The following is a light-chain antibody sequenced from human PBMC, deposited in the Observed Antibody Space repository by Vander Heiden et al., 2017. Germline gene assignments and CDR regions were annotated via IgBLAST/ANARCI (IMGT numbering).Light chain of an antibody. Sequence: DIQMTQSPSSLSVSVGDRVTITCRASQGIRTDLGWYQQKPGKAPKRLIYAASSLQSGVPSRFSGSRSGTEFTLTISSLQPEDFATYFCLQYNSYPTWTFGQGTKVEIK. CDR2: AAS. V-gene: IGKV1-17*01. CDR3: LQYNSYPTWT. J-gene: IGKJ1*01. CDR1: QGIRTD.